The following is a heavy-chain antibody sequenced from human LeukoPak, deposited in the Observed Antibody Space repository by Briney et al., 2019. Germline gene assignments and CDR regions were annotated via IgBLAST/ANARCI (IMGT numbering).Heavy chain of an antibody. J-gene: IGHJ4*02. CDR2: INPNSGGT. D-gene: IGHD6-6*01. CDR3: ARPTYIAARQYYFDY. CDR1: GYTFTGYY. V-gene: IGHV1-2*02. Sequence: ASVKVSCQASGYTFTGYYMHWVRQAPGQGLEWMGWINPNSGGTNYAQKFQGRVTMTRDTSISTAYMELSRLRSDDTAVYYCARPTYIAARQYYFDYWGQGTLVTVSS.